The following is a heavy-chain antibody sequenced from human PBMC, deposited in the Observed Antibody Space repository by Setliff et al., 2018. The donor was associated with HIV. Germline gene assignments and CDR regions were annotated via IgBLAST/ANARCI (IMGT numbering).Heavy chain of an antibody. D-gene: IGHD6-19*01. CDR2: IYYSGSA. CDR1: RDSIRNGAYY. J-gene: IGHJ4*02. V-gene: IGHV4-39*07. CDR3: ARRGTVSADFDS. Sequence: PSETLSLTCTVSRDSIRNGAYYWGWIRQPPGKGLEWIGSIYYSGSAYYNPSFKSRVTLSVDTSENQFSLRLSSVTAAGTAVYFCARRGTVSADFDSWGQGTLVTVSS.